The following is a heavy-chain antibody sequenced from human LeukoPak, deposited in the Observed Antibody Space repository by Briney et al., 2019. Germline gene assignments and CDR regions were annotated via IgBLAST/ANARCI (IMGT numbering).Heavy chain of an antibody. CDR3: ATVSYYYDRSGYQGCFQH. Sequence: VASVKVSCKVSGYTLTELSMHWVRQAPGKGLEWMGGFDPEDGETIYAQRFQGRVTMTEDTSTDTAYMELSSLRSEDAAVYYCATVSYYYDRSGYQGCFQHWGQGTLVTVSS. J-gene: IGHJ1*01. CDR1: GYTLTELS. V-gene: IGHV1-24*01. CDR2: FDPEDGET. D-gene: IGHD3-22*01.